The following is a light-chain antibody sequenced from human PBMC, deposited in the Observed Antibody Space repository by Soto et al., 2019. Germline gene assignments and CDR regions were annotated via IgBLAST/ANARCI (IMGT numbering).Light chain of an antibody. Sequence: QSVLTQPPSASGTPGQRVTISCSGSNSNIGGNYVYWYQQAPGTAPKLLIYRDNERPSGVPDRFSGSKSGTSASLAISGLRSDDEADYYCAGWDDSLSGPYVFGSGTKLTVL. CDR3: AGWDDSLSGPYV. CDR1: NSNIGGNY. J-gene: IGLJ1*01. CDR2: RDN. V-gene: IGLV1-47*01.